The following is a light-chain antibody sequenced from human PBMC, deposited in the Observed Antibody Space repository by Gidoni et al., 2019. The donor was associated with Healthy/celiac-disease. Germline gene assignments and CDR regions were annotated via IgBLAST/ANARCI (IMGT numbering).Light chain of an antibody. CDR1: SSDVGGYNY. CDR2: DVI. Sequence: QSALTQPASVSASTGQSLPISCTGTSSDVGGYNYVSWYQQHPGKAPKLMIYDVINRPSGVSNRFSGSKSGNTASLTIFGLQAEDEADYYCSSYTSSSTLVFGGGTKLTVL. V-gene: IGLV2-14*01. CDR3: SSYTSSSTLV. J-gene: IGLJ3*02.